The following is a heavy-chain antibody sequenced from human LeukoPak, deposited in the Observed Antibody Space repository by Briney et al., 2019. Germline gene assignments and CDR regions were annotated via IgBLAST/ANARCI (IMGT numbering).Heavy chain of an antibody. V-gene: IGHV1-2*04. Sequence: ASVKVSCKASGYTFTGYYMHWVRQAPGQGLEWMGWINPNSGGTNYAQKFQGWVTMTRDTSISTAYMELSRLRSDDTAVYYCARSSILGYCSGGSCAADVWGQGTTVTVSS. CDR1: GYTFTGYY. CDR3: ARSSILGYCSGGSCAADV. D-gene: IGHD2-15*01. CDR2: INPNSGGT. J-gene: IGHJ6*02.